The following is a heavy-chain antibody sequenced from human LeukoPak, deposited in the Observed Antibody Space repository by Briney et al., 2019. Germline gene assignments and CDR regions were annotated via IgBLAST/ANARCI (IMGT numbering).Heavy chain of an antibody. D-gene: IGHD5-12*01. Sequence: SETLSLTCAVYGGSFSGYYWSWIRQPPGKGLEWIGEINHSASTNYNPSLKSRVTISVDTSKNQFSLKLSSVTAADTAVYYCASGKRGYSGYDYFFYYYYYMDVWGKGTTVTVSS. CDR1: GGSFSGYY. V-gene: IGHV4-34*01. J-gene: IGHJ6*03. CDR3: ASGKRGYSGYDYFFYYYYYMDV. CDR2: INHSAST.